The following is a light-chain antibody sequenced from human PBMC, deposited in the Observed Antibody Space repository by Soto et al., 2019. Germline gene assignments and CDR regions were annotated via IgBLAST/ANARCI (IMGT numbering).Light chain of an antibody. CDR2: DAS. J-gene: IGKJ4*01. Sequence: EIVLTQSPATLSLSPGERATLSCRASQSISSYLAWYQQKPGQAPRLLIYDASNRATGIPARFSGSGSGTDFTLTISILEPEDFAVYYCQLSSNWPRALTFGGGTKVEIK. CDR3: QLSSNWPRALT. CDR1: QSISSY. V-gene: IGKV3-11*01.